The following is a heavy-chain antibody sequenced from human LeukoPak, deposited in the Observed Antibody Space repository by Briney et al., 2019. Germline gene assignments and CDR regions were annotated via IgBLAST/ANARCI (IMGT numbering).Heavy chain of an antibody. Sequence: GGSLRLSCATPGFTFSAYWMHWVRQVPGRGPVWVSRINSDGTSTTYADSVRGRFIVSRDNAKNTLYLQMNSLRAEDTAVYYCARDWWFDPWGQGTLVTVSS. CDR1: GFTFSAYW. CDR3: ARDWWFDP. J-gene: IGHJ5*02. CDR2: INSDGTST. V-gene: IGHV3-74*01.